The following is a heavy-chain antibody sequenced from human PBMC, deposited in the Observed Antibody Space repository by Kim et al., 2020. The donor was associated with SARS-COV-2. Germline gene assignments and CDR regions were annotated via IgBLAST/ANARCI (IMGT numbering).Heavy chain of an antibody. Sequence: GGSLRLSCAASGFTFSSYAMSWVRQAPGKGLEWVSAISGSGGSTYYADSVKGRFTISRDNSKNTLYLQMNSLRAEDTAVYYCAKNGDLSGDWFLGYYYGMDVWGQGTTVTVSS. D-gene: IGHD3-9*01. CDR3: AKNGDLSGDWFLGYYYGMDV. V-gene: IGHV3-23*01. CDR2: ISGSGGST. CDR1: GFTFSSYA. J-gene: IGHJ6*02.